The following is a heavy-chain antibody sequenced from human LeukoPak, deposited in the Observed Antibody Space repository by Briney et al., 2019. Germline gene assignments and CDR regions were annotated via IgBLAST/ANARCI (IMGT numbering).Heavy chain of an antibody. J-gene: IGHJ4*02. D-gene: IGHD6-13*01. CDR1: GGSISSYY. CDR3: ARDAYRSIAAAGTDY. Sequence: SSETLSLTCTVSGGSISSYYWSWIRQPPGKGLEWIGYIYYSGSTNYNPSLKSRVTISVDTSKNQFSLKLSSVTAADTAVYYCARDAYRSIAAAGTDYRGQGTLVTVSS. CDR2: IYYSGST. V-gene: IGHV4-59*01.